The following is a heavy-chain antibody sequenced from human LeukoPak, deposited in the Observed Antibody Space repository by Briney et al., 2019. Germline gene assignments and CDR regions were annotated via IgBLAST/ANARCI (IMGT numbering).Heavy chain of an antibody. J-gene: IGHJ4*02. CDR3: AREKYDILTGYSPYFFDY. CDR1: GFTLSSYS. D-gene: IGHD3-9*01. CDR2: TSSSSSYK. Sequence: PGGSLRLSCAASGFTLSSYSMNWVRQAPGKGLEWVSSTSSSSSYKYYADSVKGRFTISRDNAKNSLYLQMNSLGAEDTAVYYCAREKYDILTGYSPYFFDYWGQGTLVTVSS. V-gene: IGHV3-21*01.